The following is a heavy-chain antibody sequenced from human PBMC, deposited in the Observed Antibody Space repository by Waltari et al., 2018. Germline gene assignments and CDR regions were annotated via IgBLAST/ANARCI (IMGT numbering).Heavy chain of an antibody. D-gene: IGHD3-22*01. CDR3: ARDQWFAFDI. CDR2: IKKDGSEE. J-gene: IGHJ3*02. V-gene: IGHV3-7*01. CDR1: GFTLGSYW. Sequence: EMQLVESGGGLVQPGGSLRLSCAASGFTLGSYWMSWVRQAPGKGPEWVANIKKDGSEEYYVDSVRGRFTISRDNAKNSLYLQMNSLRPEDTAVYYCARDQWFAFDIWGQGTMVTVSS.